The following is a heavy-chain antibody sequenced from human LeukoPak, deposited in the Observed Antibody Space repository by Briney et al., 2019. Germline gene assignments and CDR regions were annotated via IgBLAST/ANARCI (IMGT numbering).Heavy chain of an antibody. CDR1: GGSISSSISY. Sequence: SETLSLTCTVSGGSISSSISYWGWIRQPPGKGLEWIGSIYYSGSTYYNPSLKSRVTISVDTSENQFSLKLSSVTATDTAVYYCARQAKAVVQYIDFDFWGQGTLVTVSS. V-gene: IGHV4-39*01. J-gene: IGHJ4*02. CDR2: IYYSGST. CDR3: ARQAKAVVQYIDFDF. D-gene: IGHD6-19*01.